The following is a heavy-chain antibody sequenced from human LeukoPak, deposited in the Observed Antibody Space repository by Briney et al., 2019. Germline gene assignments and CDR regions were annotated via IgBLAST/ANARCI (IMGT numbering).Heavy chain of an antibody. CDR2: ISSIRNYI. CDR1: KFTFSDYS. CDR3: ARGGSRIVGATRWYHAFDI. V-gene: IGHV3-21*01. Sequence: KPGGSLRLSCAASKFTFSDYSMSWVRQAPGKGLEWVSSISSIRNYIYYADSVKGRFTVSRDNAKNSLYLQMNSLRAEDTAVYYCARGGSRIVGATRWYHAFDIWGQGTMVTVSS. J-gene: IGHJ3*02. D-gene: IGHD1-26*01.